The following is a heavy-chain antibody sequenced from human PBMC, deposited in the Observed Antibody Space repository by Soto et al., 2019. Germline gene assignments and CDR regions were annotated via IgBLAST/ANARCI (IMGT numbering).Heavy chain of an antibody. D-gene: IGHD6-19*01. J-gene: IGHJ4*02. V-gene: IGHV3-23*01. CDR3: AKDWVSSGRRYFDY. CDR1: GFTFNSYA. Sequence: EVQLLESGGGLVQPGGSLRLSCAASGFTFNSYAMSWVRQAPGKGLEWVSSISGRGVSTYYADSVKGRFAISRDNSRNTLYLQMNSLRAEDTALYYCAKDWVSSGRRYFDYWGLGTLVTVSS. CDR2: ISGRGVST.